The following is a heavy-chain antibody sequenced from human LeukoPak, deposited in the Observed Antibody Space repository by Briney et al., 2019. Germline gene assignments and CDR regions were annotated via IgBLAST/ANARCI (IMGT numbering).Heavy chain of an antibody. J-gene: IGHJ5*02. CDR1: GGSIKNY. CDR2: IYFGGTT. Sequence: PSETLSLTCSVSGGSIKNYWSWIRQPPGKGLEWLGNIYFGGTTDNNSSLKSRLTISVDTFKNQLSLNLQSVTAADTATYYCARHRSDTGGKKGVNWFDPWGQGTLVTVSS. V-gene: IGHV4-59*01. CDR3: ARHRSDTGGKKGVNWFDP. D-gene: IGHD4-23*01.